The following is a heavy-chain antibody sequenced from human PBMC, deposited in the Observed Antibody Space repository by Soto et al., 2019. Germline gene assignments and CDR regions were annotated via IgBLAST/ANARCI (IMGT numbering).Heavy chain of an antibody. CDR2: ISSRSSYK. D-gene: IGHD2-8*01. CDR3: ARGFHFDREWVYGEGFDM. CDR1: GFTFRSYS. J-gene: IGHJ3*02. V-gene: IGHV3-21*01. Sequence: KPGGSLRLSCEASGFTFRSYSMNWVRQAPGKGLEWVASISSRSSYKFFADSLKGRVTISRDNAKNSLSLQMNSLRAEDTAVYYCARGFHFDREWVYGEGFDMWGLGTMVTVSS.